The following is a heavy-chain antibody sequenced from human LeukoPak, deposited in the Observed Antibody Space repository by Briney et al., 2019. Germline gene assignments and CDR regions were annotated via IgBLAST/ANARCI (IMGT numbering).Heavy chain of an antibody. CDR2: IYWNDDK. J-gene: IGHJ4*02. Sequence: SGPTLVKPTQPLTLTCTFSGFSLSTSGVGVGWIRQPPEKALEWLALIYWNDDKRYSPSLKSRLTITKDTSKNQVVLTMTNMDPVDTATYYCAHESDSSGYYTFDYWGQGTLVTVSS. D-gene: IGHD3-22*01. V-gene: IGHV2-5*01. CDR1: GFSLSTSGVG. CDR3: AHESDSSGYYTFDY.